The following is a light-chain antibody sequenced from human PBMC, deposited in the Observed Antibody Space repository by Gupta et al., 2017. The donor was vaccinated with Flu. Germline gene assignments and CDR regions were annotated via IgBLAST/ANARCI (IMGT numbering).Light chain of an antibody. Sequence: DIKMTQSPSSLSASVGDRVTINCRASQGISNYLAWFQHKPGKAPKSLIYAASTLQNGIPSRFSGSGSGTDFTLTISSLQAEDVATYYCQQYKSAPITFGQGTQLEIK. V-gene: IGKV1-16*01. CDR1: QGISNY. J-gene: IGKJ5*01. CDR2: AAS. CDR3: QQYKSAPIT.